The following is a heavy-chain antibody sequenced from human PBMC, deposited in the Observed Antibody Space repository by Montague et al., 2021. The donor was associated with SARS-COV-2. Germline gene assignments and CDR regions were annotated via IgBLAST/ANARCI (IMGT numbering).Heavy chain of an antibody. J-gene: IGHJ4*02. CDR3: VRYSGWFYFDF. Sequence: CAISGDSVSSNSVAWNWIRQSPSRGLEWLGRTYYRSKWYSDYAPSVRGRLTVNPDASKNEFSLELNYVTPEDTAVYYCVRYSGWFYFDFWGQGTLVTVS. CDR1: GDSVSSNSVA. D-gene: IGHD6-19*01. CDR2: TYYRSKWYS. V-gene: IGHV6-1*01.